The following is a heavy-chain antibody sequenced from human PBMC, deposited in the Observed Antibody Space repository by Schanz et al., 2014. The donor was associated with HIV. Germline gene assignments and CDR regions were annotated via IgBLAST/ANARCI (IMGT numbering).Heavy chain of an antibody. D-gene: IGHD3-10*01. J-gene: IGHJ6*02. Sequence: QVQLVESGGRVVQPGRSLRLSCAASGFTFSTYGMHWVRQAPGKGLEWVAVIWYDGSNKYYADSVKGRFTISRDNSKKTLYLQMNSLRAEDTAVYYCAKAGGGPSPSYYGMDVWGQGTTVTVSS. CDR3: AKAGGGPSPSYYGMDV. CDR2: IWYDGSNK. V-gene: IGHV3-33*06. CDR1: GFTFSTYG.